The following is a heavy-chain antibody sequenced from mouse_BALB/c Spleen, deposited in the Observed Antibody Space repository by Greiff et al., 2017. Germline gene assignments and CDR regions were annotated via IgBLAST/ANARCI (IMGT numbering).Heavy chain of an antibody. D-gene: IGHD2-10*02. CDR1: GFTFSSFG. V-gene: IGHV5-17*02. CDR3: ARSYGLSYAMDY. CDR2: ISSGSSTI. Sequence: EVKLMESGGGLVQPGGSRKLSCAASGFTFSSFGMHWVRQAPEKGLEWVAYISSGSSTIYYADTVKGRFTISRDNPKNTLFLQMTSLRSEDTAMYYCARSYGLSYAMDYRGQGTSVTVSS. J-gene: IGHJ4*01.